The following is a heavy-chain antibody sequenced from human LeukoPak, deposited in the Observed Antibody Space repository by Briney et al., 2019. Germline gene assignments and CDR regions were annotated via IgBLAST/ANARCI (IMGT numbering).Heavy chain of an antibody. CDR2: ISAYNGNT. D-gene: IGHD6-13*01. J-gene: IGHJ4*02. Sequence: ASVKVSCKASGYTFTSQGISWVRQAPGQGLEWMGWISAYNGNTNYAQKVQGRVTMTTDTSTSTAYMELRSLRPDDTAVYYCARAEVGSSWDYFDYWGQGTLVTVSS. V-gene: IGHV1-18*01. CDR1: GYTFTSQG. CDR3: ARAEVGSSWDYFDY.